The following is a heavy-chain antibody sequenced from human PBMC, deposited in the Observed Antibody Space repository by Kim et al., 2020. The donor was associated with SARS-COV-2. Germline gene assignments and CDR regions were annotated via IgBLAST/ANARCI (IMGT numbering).Heavy chain of an antibody. J-gene: IGHJ4*02. CDR2: ISAYNGNT. CDR3: ARDLWFGELSEEGHFDY. Sequence: ASVKVSCKASGYTFTSYGISWVRQAPGQGLEWMGWISAYNGNTNYAQKLQGRVTMTTDTSTSTAYMELRSLRSDDTAVYYCARDLWFGELSEEGHFDYWGQGTLVTVSS. V-gene: IGHV1-18*01. D-gene: IGHD3-10*01. CDR1: GYTFTSYG.